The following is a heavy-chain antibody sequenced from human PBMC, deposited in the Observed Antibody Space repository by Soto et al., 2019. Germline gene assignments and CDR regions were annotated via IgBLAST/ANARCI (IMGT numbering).Heavy chain of an antibody. CDR1: GYXFTSYA. CDR2: INAGNGNT. Sequence: ASVKVSCKASGYXFTSYAMHWVXQAPGQRLEWMGWINAGNGNTKYSQKFQGRVTITRDTSASTAYMELSSLRSEDTAVYYCARSIVVVTALDYWGQGTLVTVSS. J-gene: IGHJ4*02. D-gene: IGHD2-21*02. CDR3: ARSIVVVTALDY. V-gene: IGHV1-3*01.